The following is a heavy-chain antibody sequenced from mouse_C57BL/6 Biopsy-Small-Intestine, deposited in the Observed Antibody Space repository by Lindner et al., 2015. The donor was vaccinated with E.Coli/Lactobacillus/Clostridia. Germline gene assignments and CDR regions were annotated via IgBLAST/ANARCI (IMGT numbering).Heavy chain of an antibody. CDR2: IFPGDGDP. J-gene: IGHJ2*01. CDR1: GYAFSSSW. V-gene: IGHV1-82*01. CDR3: ARGTRLDY. Sequence: VQLQESGLELAKPGASVKISCKASGYAFSSSWMNWVKQRPGKGLEWIGRIFPGDGDPTYNGKFKGKATLTADKSSSTAYMQLNSLTSEDSAVYFCARGTRLDYWGQGSTLTVSA. D-gene: IGHD2-14*01.